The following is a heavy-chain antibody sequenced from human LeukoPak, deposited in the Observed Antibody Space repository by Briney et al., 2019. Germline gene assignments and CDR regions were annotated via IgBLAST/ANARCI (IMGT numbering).Heavy chain of an antibody. Sequence: GASVKLSCKVSGNSLSELSIQWVRQAPGKGLECMGGFDPEEAKMVYAQNFQGRVTMTEDTSTQTAYMELSGLTSDDTAVYYCTTRSGDFWSGFVNWGQGTLVTVSS. D-gene: IGHD3-3*01. V-gene: IGHV1-24*01. J-gene: IGHJ4*02. CDR2: FDPEEAKM. CDR1: GNSLSELS. CDR3: TTRSGDFWSGFVN.